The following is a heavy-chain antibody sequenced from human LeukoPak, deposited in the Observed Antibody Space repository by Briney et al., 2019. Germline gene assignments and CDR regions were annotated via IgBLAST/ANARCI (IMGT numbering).Heavy chain of an antibody. CDR1: GYTFSDYA. CDR2: VNPNTGGT. J-gene: IGHJ6*03. Sequence: ASVKVSCKASGYTFSDYAIHWVRQAPGQGLEWMGWVNPNTGGTSYAQKFQGRVTMTRDTSISTAYMELSSLRSEDTAVYYCARILKQWLVFRYYYYMDVWGKGTTVTISS. D-gene: IGHD6-19*01. V-gene: IGHV1-2*02. CDR3: ARILKQWLVFRYYYYMDV.